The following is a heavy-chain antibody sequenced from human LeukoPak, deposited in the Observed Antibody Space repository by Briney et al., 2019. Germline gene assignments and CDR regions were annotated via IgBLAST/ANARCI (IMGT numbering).Heavy chain of an antibody. Sequence: SETLSLTCTVSGGSLSSYYWSWIRQPPGKGLEWIGYIYYSGSTNYNPSLKSRVTISVDTSKNQFSLKLSSVTAADTAVYYCARVAAIVVARGAFDIWGQGTMVTVSS. CDR2: IYYSGST. J-gene: IGHJ3*02. CDR1: GGSLSSYY. CDR3: ARVAAIVVARGAFDI. D-gene: IGHD3-22*01. V-gene: IGHV4-59*01.